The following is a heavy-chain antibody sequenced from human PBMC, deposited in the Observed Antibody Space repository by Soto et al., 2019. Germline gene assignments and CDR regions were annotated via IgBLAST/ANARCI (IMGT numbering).Heavy chain of an antibody. D-gene: IGHD6-6*01. CDR1: GYTFTSYG. CDR2: ISAYNGNT. V-gene: IGHV1-18*01. CDR3: ARYSSSSREFDY. J-gene: IGHJ4*02. Sequence: ASVKVSCKASGYTFTSYGLSWARQAPGQGLEWMGWISAYNGNTNYAQKLQGRVTMTTDTSTSTAYMELRSLRSDDTAVYYCARYSSSSREFDYWGKGTLVTVSS.